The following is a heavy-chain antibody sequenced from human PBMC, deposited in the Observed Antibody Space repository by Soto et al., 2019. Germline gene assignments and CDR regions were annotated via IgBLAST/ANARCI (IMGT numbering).Heavy chain of an antibody. Sequence: SETLSLTCTVSGGSISSGGYYWSWIRQHPGKGLEWIGYIYYSGSTYYNPSLKSRVTISVDTSKNQFSLKLSSVTAADTAVYYCATRYGSGNNNEKYFDYWGQGTLVTVSS. CDR1: GGSISSGGYY. CDR3: ATRYGSGNNNEKYFDY. D-gene: IGHD3-10*01. J-gene: IGHJ4*02. V-gene: IGHV4-31*03. CDR2: IYYSGST.